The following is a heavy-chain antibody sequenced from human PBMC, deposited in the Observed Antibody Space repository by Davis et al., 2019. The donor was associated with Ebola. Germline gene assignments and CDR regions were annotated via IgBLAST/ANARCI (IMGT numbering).Heavy chain of an antibody. CDR3: AKRRTSVDY. CDR2: ICGSGGNT. Sequence: GESLKISCAASGFTFTNYAMSWVRQAPGKRLEWVSAICGSGGNTYYAGSVRGRFTVSRDISKSTLYLQMNSLRAEDTAIYYCAKRRTSVDYWGQGTLVTVSS. J-gene: IGHJ4*02. CDR1: GFTFTNYA. V-gene: IGHV3-23*01.